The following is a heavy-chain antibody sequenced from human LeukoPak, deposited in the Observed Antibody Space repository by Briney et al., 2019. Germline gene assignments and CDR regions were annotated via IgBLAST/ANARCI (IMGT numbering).Heavy chain of an antibody. D-gene: IGHD4/OR15-4a*01. Sequence: SETLSLTCTVSGGSISSYYWSWIRQPPGKGLEWIGYIYYSGSTNYNPSLKSRVTISVDTSKNQFSLKLRSVTAADTAVYYCARGRRIVVLPGRGYFDLWGRGTLVTVSS. CDR1: GGSISSYY. CDR3: ARGRRIVVLPGRGYFDL. V-gene: IGHV4-59*01. CDR2: IYYSGST. J-gene: IGHJ2*01.